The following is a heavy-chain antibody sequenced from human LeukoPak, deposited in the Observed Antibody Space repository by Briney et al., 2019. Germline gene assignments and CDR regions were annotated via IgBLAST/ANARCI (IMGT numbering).Heavy chain of an antibody. CDR1: GGTFSSYA. CDR3: ARMYYDFWSGYFDLDDAFDI. D-gene: IGHD3-3*01. Sequence: SVKVSCKASGGTFSSYAISWVRQAPGQGLEWMGGIIPIFGTANYAQKFQGRVTITADESTSTAYMELSSLRSEDTAVYYCARMYYDFWSGYFDLDDAFDIWGQGTMVTVSS. V-gene: IGHV1-69*13. J-gene: IGHJ3*02. CDR2: IIPIFGTA.